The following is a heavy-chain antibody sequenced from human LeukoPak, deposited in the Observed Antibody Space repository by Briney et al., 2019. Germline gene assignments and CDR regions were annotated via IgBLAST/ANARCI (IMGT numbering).Heavy chain of an antibody. CDR2: ISAGNGNT. J-gene: IGHJ3*02. Sequence: ASVKVSCKASGYTFTSYTIHWVCQAPGQRLEWMGWISAGNGNTKYSQKFQDGVTLTRDTSASTAYMELSSLTSEDTAVYYCARDGDHGVRGGFAFDIWGQGTMVTVSS. CDR1: GYTFTSYT. D-gene: IGHD3-10*01. V-gene: IGHV1-3*01. CDR3: ARDGDHGVRGGFAFDI.